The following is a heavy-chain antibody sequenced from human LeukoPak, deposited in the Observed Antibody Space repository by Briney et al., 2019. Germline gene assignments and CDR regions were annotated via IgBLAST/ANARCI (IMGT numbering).Heavy chain of an antibody. CDR1: EFTFSSYA. CDR2: ISASGGST. Sequence: PGGSLRLSCAASEFTFSSYAMQWVCQAPGKGLERVSGISASGGSTWYADSVKGRFTISRDNSENTLYLQMNSLRAEDTAVYYCAKYVSAKGPPYALDVWGQGTTVTVSS. CDR3: AKYVSAKGPPYALDV. V-gene: IGHV3-23*01. D-gene: IGHD2/OR15-2a*01. J-gene: IGHJ6*02.